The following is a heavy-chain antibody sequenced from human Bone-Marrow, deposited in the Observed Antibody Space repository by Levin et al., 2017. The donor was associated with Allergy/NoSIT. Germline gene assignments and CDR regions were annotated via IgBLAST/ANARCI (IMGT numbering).Heavy chain of an antibody. CDR1: GYTFISYW. J-gene: IGHJ4*02. V-gene: IGHV5-51*01. CDR3: ARRDDRSGSPGDS. CDR2: IYPSDSDT. Sequence: PGGSLRLSCKTSGYTFISYWIAWVRQMPGKGLEWMGTIYPSDSDTRYSPSFQGQVTMSADMSTSTAYLQWSSLKASDTAMYYCARRDDRSGSPGDSWGQGTLVTVSS. D-gene: IGHD3-22*01.